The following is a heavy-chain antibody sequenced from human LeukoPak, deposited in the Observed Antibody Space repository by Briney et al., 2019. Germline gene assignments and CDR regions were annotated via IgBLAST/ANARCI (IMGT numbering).Heavy chain of an antibody. CDR3: ASNNYYGSGSYPTQNYYYYYMDV. D-gene: IGHD3-10*01. Sequence: PVKVSCKASGGTFSSYAISWVRQAPGQGLEWMGGIIPIFGTANYAQKFQGRVTITTDESTSTAYMELSSLRSEDTAVYYCASNNYYGSGSYPTQNYYYYYMDVWGKGTTVTVSS. J-gene: IGHJ6*03. CDR2: IIPIFGTA. CDR1: GGTFSSYA. V-gene: IGHV1-69*05.